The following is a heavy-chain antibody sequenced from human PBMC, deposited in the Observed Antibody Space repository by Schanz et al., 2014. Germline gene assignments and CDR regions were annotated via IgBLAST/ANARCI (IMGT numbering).Heavy chain of an antibody. Sequence: EVQLVESGGGLVQPGGSLRLSCAASGFTFSSYAMAWFRQTPEKGLEWVSSIPHNNDGLYYADSVKGRFTISRDNAKNSVYLQMHSLRAEDTALYYCARDRDAGGYDSWGQGTLVTVSS. CDR1: GFTFSSYA. D-gene: IGHD2-8*02. CDR2: IPHNNDGL. J-gene: IGHJ5*01. V-gene: IGHV3-21*01. CDR3: ARDRDAGGYDS.